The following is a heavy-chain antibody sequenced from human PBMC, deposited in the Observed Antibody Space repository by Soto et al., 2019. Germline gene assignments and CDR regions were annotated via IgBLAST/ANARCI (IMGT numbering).Heavy chain of an antibody. CDR1: GYTFTGYY. J-gene: IGHJ4*02. V-gene: IGHV1-2*04. CDR3: ARETLPRAVAARGLGY. Sequence: ASVKVSCKASGYTFTGYYMHWVRQAPGQGLEWMGWINPNSGGTNYAQKFQGWVTTTRDTSTSTAYMELRSLRSDDTAVYYCARETLPRAVAARGLGYWGQGTLVTVSS. CDR2: INPNSGGT. D-gene: IGHD6-19*01.